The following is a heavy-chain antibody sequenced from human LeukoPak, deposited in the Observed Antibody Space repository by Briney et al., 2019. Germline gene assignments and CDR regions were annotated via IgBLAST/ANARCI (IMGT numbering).Heavy chain of an antibody. Sequence: VASVKVSCKASGYTFTGYYMHWVRQAPGQGLEWMGWINPNSGGTNYAQKFQGRVTMTRDTSISTAYMELSRLRSDDTAVYYCARLGRSSAPWNWFDPWGQGTLVTVSS. V-gene: IGHV1-2*02. CDR1: GYTFTGYY. J-gene: IGHJ5*02. CDR3: ARLGRSSAPWNWFDP. D-gene: IGHD6-25*01. CDR2: INPNSGGT.